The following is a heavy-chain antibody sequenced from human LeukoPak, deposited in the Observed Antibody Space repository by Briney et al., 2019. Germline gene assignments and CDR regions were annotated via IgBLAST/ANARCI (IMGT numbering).Heavy chain of an antibody. CDR3: ARDTAVTYYYDSSGYKPSDY. Sequence: GASVKVSCKASGYTFTGYYMHWVRQAPGQGLEWMGRINPNSGGTNYAQKFQGRVTMTRDTSISPAYMELRRLRSDDTAVYYCARDTAVTYYYDSSGYKPSDYWGQGTLVTVSS. J-gene: IGHJ4*02. V-gene: IGHV1-2*06. D-gene: IGHD3-22*01. CDR1: GYTFTGYY. CDR2: INPNSGGT.